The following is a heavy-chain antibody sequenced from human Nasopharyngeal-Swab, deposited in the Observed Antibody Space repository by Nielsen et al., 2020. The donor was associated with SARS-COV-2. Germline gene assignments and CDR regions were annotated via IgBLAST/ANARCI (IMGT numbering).Heavy chain of an antibody. Sequence: GESLKISCAASRFTFSSYAMHRVRQAPGKGLEWVAVISYDGSNKYYADSVKGRFTISRDNSKNTLHLQMNSLRAEDTAVYYCARDGHDYDILTGYFDYWGQGTLVTVSS. CDR2: ISYDGSNK. CDR1: RFTFSSYA. D-gene: IGHD3-9*01. J-gene: IGHJ4*02. V-gene: IGHV3-30-3*01. CDR3: ARDGHDYDILTGYFDY.